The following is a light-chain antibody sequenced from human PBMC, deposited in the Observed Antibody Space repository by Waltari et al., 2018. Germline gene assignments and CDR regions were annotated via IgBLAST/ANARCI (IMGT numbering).Light chain of an antibody. J-gene: IGKJ4*01. CDR2: WAS. CDR3: QQYYGTPPVT. Sequence: DIVMTQSPDSLAVSLGERATIHCKSSQRVLYSSNNKNYFAWYQQKPGQPPKLLIYWASTRESGVPDRFTGSGSGTDFTLTISSLQAEDVAVYYCQQYYGTPPVTFGGGTKVEI. CDR1: QRVLYSSNNKNY. V-gene: IGKV4-1*01.